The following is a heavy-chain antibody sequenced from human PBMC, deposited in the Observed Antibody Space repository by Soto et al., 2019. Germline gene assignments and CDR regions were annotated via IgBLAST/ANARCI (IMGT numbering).Heavy chain of an antibody. Sequence: EVQLWECGGGLVQPGGSLRLSCAASGFTFSTSGMSWVRQAPGKGLEWVSSISGSGDYTNYADSVKGRFTISRDNSKNTLYLQINSLTAEDTAVYYCANHGGFDIWGQGTMVAVSS. CDR3: ANHGGFDI. V-gene: IGHV3-23*01. CDR1: GFTFSTSG. J-gene: IGHJ3*02. CDR2: ISGSGDYT. D-gene: IGHD4-17*01.